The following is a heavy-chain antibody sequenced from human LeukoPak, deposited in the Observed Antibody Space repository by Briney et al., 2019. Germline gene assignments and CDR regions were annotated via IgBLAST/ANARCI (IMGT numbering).Heavy chain of an antibody. J-gene: IGHJ6*02. CDR2: IKQDGSEK. Sequence: QSGGSLRLSCAASGFTFSSYWMSWVRQAPVKVLEWVANIKQDGSEKYYVDSVKGRFTISRDNAKNSLYLQMNSLRAEDTAVYYCARGKGGLLWFAAYYHGMDVWGQGTTVTVSS. V-gene: IGHV3-7*01. D-gene: IGHD3-10*01. CDR1: GFTFSSYW. CDR3: ARGKGGLLWFAAYYHGMDV.